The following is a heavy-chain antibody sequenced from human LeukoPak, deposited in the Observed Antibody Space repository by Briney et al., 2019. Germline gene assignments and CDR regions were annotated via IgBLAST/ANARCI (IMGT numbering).Heavy chain of an antibody. CDR3: ARATRYCSSTSCYSRFDP. CDR1: GFTFSSYA. Sequence: GGSLRLSCAASGFTFSSYAMSWVRQAPGKGLEWVAVISYDGSNKYYADSVKGRFTTSRDNSKNTLYLQMNSLRAEDTAVYYCARATRYCSSTSCYSRFDPWGQGTRVTVSS. CDR2: ISYDGSNK. V-gene: IGHV3-30-3*01. J-gene: IGHJ5*02. D-gene: IGHD2-2*02.